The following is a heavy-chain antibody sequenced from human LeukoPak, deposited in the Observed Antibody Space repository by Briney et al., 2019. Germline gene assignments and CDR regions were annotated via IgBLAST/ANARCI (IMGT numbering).Heavy chain of an antibody. CDR1: GILFSNTA. CDR3: GKDGGQYSSGPEFDS. J-gene: IGHJ5*01. D-gene: IGHD6-19*01. V-gene: IGHV3-23*01. Sequence: PGGSLRLSCAASGILFSNTAMNWARQSPGRGLEWVSAISGGGERAFYADSVKGRFTISRDNSKNILYLQMNSLTADDTAIYYCGKDGGQYSSGPEFDSRGQGALVTVSS. CDR2: ISGGGERA.